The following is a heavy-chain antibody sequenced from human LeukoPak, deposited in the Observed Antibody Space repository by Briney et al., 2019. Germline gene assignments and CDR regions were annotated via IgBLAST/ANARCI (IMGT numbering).Heavy chain of an antibody. V-gene: IGHV4-4*07. CDR3: ARDLGSGWYRYFDY. D-gene: IGHD6-19*01. J-gene: IGHJ4*02. CDR1: GGSISSYY. CDR2: IYTSGST. Sequence: KPSETLSLTCTVSGGSISSYYWSWIRQPAGKGLEWIGRIYTSGSTNYNPSLKSRVTMSVDTSKNQFSLKLSSVTAADTAVYYCARDLGSGWYRYFDYWGQGTLVTVSS.